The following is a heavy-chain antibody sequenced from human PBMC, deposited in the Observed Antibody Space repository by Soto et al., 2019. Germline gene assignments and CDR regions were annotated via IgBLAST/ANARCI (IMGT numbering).Heavy chain of an antibody. CDR2: IRSKAYGGTT. Sequence: GGSLRFSCAASGFTFSNAWINWFRQAPGKGLEWVGFIRSKAYGGTTQYAASVKGRFTISRDDSKSIAYLQMNSLKTEDTALYFCTRDLKVAGTPNYYGMGVWGQGTTVTVSS. J-gene: IGHJ6*02. CDR3: TRDLKVAGTPNYYGMGV. CDR1: GFTFSNAW. D-gene: IGHD6-19*01. V-gene: IGHV3-49*03.